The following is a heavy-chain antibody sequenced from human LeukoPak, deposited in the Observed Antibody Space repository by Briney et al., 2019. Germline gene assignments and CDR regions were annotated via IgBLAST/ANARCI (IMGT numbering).Heavy chain of an antibody. CDR2: IHTSGST. J-gene: IGHJ6*04. CDR1: GGSISSYY. Sequence: SETLSLTCTVSGGSISSYYWSWIRQPAGKGLEWIGRIHTSGSTNYNPSLKSRVTMSVDTSKNQFSLKLSSVTAADTAVYYCARVRVVPAAVGRIKVDYGMDVWGKGTTVTVSS. V-gene: IGHV4-4*07. CDR3: ARVRVVPAAVGRIKVDYGMDV. D-gene: IGHD2-2*01.